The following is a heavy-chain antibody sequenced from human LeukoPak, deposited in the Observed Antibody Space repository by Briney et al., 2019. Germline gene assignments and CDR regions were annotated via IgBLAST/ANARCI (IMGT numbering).Heavy chain of an antibody. CDR3: ARQTLVGATFYFDY. D-gene: IGHD1-26*01. V-gene: IGHV4-61*08. Sequence: SQTLSLTCTVSGGSISSADYYWSWIRQPPGKGLEWIGYIYYSGSTNYNPSLMSRVTISVDASKNQFSLKLSSVTAADTALYYCARQTLVGATFYFDYWGQGTLVTVSS. J-gene: IGHJ4*02. CDR2: IYYSGST. CDR1: GGSISSADYY.